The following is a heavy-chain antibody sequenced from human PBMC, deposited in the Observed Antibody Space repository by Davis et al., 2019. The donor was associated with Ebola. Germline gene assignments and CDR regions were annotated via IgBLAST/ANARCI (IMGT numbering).Heavy chain of an antibody. CDR1: GFTFSSYA. Sequence: PGGSLRLSCAASGFTFSSYAMHWVRQAPGKGLEWVAVISYDGSNKYYADSVKGRFTISRDNSKNTLYLQMNSLRAEDTAAYYCARERFGYYDFWSGYSPQPALNYWGQGTLVTVSS. CDR3: ARERFGYYDFWSGYSPQPALNY. D-gene: IGHD3-3*01. V-gene: IGHV3-30-3*01. J-gene: IGHJ4*02. CDR2: ISYDGSNK.